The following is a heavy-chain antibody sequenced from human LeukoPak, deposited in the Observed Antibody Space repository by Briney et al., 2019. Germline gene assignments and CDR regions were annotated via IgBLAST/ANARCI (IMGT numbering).Heavy chain of an antibody. V-gene: IGHV4-34*01. CDR1: GGSISSYY. Sequence: SETLSLTCTVSGGSISSYYWSWIRQPPGKGLEWIGEINHSGSTNYNPSLKSRVTISVDTSKNQFSLKLSSVTAADTAVYYCARLIYARGSYSDHWGQGTLVTVSS. CDR3: ARLIYARGSYSDH. D-gene: IGHD1-26*01. J-gene: IGHJ4*02. CDR2: INHSGST.